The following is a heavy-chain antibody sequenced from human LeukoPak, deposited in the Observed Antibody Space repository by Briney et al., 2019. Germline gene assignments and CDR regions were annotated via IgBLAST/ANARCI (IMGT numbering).Heavy chain of an antibody. Sequence: GGSLRLSCAASGFTFSSYAMSWVRQAPGKGLEWVSAISGSGGSTYYADSVKGRFTISRDNSKNTLYLQMNSLRAEDTAVYYCAKAEWNYKGSYYYYMDVWGKGTTVTVSS. J-gene: IGHJ6*03. D-gene: IGHD1-7*01. V-gene: IGHV3-23*01. CDR3: AKAEWNYKGSYYYYMDV. CDR2: ISGSGGST. CDR1: GFTFSSYA.